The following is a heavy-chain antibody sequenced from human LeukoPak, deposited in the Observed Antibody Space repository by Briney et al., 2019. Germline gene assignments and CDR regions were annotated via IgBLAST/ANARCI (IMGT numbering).Heavy chain of an antibody. J-gene: IGHJ5*02. Sequence: PSETLSLTCTVSGGSISSYYWRWIRQPPGKGLEWIGYIYTSGSTNYNPSLKSRVTISVDTSKNQFSLKLSSVTAADTAVYYCARHRILTGYYSTTPYNWLDPWGQGTLVTVSS. CDR2: IYTSGST. CDR3: ARHRILTGYYSTTPYNWLDP. V-gene: IGHV4-4*09. CDR1: GGSISSYY. D-gene: IGHD3-9*01.